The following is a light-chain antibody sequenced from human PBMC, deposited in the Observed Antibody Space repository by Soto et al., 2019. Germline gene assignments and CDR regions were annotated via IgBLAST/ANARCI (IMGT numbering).Light chain of an antibody. J-gene: IGLJ3*02. V-gene: IGLV2-8*01. CDR2: EDS. CDR3: TSYAGSNIWV. CDR1: SSDVGAYNY. Sequence: QSALTQPPSASESPGQSVTISCTGSSSDVGAYNYVSWYQQYPGKAPKLMIYEDSKRPSGVPDRFSGSKSGKTASLTVSGLQHEDEADYYCTSYAGSNIWVFGGGTKLTVL.